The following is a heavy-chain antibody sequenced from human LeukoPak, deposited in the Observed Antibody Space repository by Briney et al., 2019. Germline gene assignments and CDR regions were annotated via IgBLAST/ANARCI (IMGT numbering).Heavy chain of an antibody. CDR2: INHSGST. J-gene: IGHJ3*02. CDR1: GGSFSSYY. CDR3: ASRNYGIAVAGTVAI. D-gene: IGHD6-19*01. Sequence: SETLSLTCAVYGGSFSSYYWSWIRQPPGKGLEWIGEINHSGSTNYNPSLKSRVTISVDTSKSQFSLKLSSVTAADTAVYYCASRNYGIAVAGTVAIWGQGTMVTVSS. V-gene: IGHV4-34*01.